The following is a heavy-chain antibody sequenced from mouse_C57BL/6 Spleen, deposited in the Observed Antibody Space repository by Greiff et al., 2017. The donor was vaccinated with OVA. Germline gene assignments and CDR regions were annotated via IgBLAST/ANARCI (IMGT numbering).Heavy chain of an antibody. CDR1: GYTFTSYW. V-gene: IGHV1-55*01. Sequence: VQLQQPGAELVKPGASVKMSCKASGYTFTSYWITWVKQRPGQGLEWIGDIYPGSGSTNYNEKFKSKATLTVDTSSSTAYMQLSSLTSEDSAVYYCAKGRYSTTVVYWYFDVWGTGTTVTVSS. D-gene: IGHD1-1*01. CDR3: AKGRYSTTVVYWYFDV. CDR2: IYPGSGST. J-gene: IGHJ1*03.